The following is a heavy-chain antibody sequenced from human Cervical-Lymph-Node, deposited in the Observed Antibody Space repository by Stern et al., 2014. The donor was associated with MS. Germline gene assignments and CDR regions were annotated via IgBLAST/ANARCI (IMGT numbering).Heavy chain of an antibody. J-gene: IGHJ4*02. D-gene: IGHD6-13*01. CDR2: ISSISSNK. CDR1: GFTFSTYS. V-gene: IGHV3-48*01. Sequence: EVHLVESGGGLVQPGGSLRLSCAASGFTFSTYSMNWVRQAPGKGLEWVSYISSISSNKYYADSVKGRFTISRDNAKNSLYLQMTSLRAEDTAVYFCARDNIAATGNFDYWGQGTLATVSS. CDR3: ARDNIAATGNFDY.